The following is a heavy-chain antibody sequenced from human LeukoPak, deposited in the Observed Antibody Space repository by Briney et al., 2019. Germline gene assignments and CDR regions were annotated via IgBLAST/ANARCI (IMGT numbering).Heavy chain of an antibody. Sequence: GGSLRLSCAASGFTFSSYAMSWVRQAPGEGLEWVSAISGSGGSTYYADSVKGRFTISRGNSKNTLYLQMNSLRAEDTAVYYCAKSDGDSSSWYGDYFDYWGQGTLVTVSS. CDR2: ISGSGGST. CDR3: AKSDGDSSSWYGDYFDY. J-gene: IGHJ4*02. V-gene: IGHV3-23*01. D-gene: IGHD6-13*01. CDR1: GFTFSSYA.